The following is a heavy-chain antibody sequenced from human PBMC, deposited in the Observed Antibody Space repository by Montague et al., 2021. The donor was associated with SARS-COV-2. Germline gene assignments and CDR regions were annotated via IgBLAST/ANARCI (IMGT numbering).Heavy chain of an antibody. D-gene: IGHD2-21*01. V-gene: IGHV4-31*03. Sequence: TLSLTCSVSGASIRGAYHWSWIRQHPGKDLEWIGHTYDDRPIYYNPSLRGRASFSLDTSENRFSLTLTSVTAEDTALYYCAAYIIGAGGRGSWGQGALVTVSS. CDR3: AAYIIGAGGRGS. CDR1: GASIRGAYH. CDR2: TYDDRPI. J-gene: IGHJ1*01.